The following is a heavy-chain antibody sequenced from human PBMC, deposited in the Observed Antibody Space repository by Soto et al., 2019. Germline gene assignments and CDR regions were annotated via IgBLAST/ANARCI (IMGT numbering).Heavy chain of an antibody. V-gene: IGHV4-4*02. CDR3: ARAGGLRRFEDY. Sequence: QVQLQESGAGLVKPSGTLSLTCAVSGGSISSSNWWSWVRQPPGKGLEWIGEIYHSGSTNYNPSLKRRVTISVDTSKNQCSGKLRSVTAADTAVYYCARAGGLRRFEDYWGQGTLVTVSS. CDR1: GGSISSSNW. D-gene: IGHD3-16*01. CDR2: IYHSGST. J-gene: IGHJ4*02.